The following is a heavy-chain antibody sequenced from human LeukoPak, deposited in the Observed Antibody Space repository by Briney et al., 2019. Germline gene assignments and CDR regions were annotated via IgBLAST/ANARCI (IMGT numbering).Heavy chain of an antibody. Sequence: ASVKVSCKVSGYSFTSNYIHWVRQAPGQGLEWMGWISAYNGNTNYAQKLQGRVTMTTDTSTSTAYMELRSLRSDDTAVYYCARARYYYDSSGYYGNWFDPWGQGTLVTVSS. CDR2: ISAYNGNT. D-gene: IGHD3-22*01. CDR1: GYSFTSNY. V-gene: IGHV1-18*04. CDR3: ARARYYYDSSGYYGNWFDP. J-gene: IGHJ5*02.